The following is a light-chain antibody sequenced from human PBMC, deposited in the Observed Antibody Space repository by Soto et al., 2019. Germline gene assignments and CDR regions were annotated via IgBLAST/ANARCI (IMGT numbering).Light chain of an antibody. CDR1: QGISND. CDR2: VAS. CDR3: QQYYSHPRT. J-gene: IGKJ1*01. V-gene: IGKV1-8*01. Sequence: AIRMAQSPSSLSASTGDRVTITCRASQGISNDLAWFQQKPGKAPKLLIYVASTLQSGVPSRFSGSGSGTDFTLTISRLQSEDFATYYCQQYYSHPRTFGQGTKVEIK.